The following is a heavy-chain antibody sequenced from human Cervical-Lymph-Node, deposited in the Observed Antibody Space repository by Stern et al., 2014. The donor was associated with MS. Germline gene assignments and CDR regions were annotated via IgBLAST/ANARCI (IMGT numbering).Heavy chain of an antibody. D-gene: IGHD2-15*01. CDR2: IYTSGST. Sequence: QVQLQESGPGLVKPSQTLSLTCTVSGGSISSGSYYWSWIRQPAGKGLEWIGRIYTSGSTNYNPSLKSRVTISLDTSKNQFSLKLSSVTAADTAVYYCARGDRNWGQGTLVTVSS. J-gene: IGHJ4*02. CDR1: GGSISSGSYY. V-gene: IGHV4-61*02. CDR3: ARGDRN.